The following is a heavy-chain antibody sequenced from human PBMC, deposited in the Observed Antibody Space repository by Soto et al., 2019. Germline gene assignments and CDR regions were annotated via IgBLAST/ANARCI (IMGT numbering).Heavy chain of an antibody. Sequence: QVQLVQSGAESKKPGASVKVSCKGSGYTFTGYYIHWVRQTPGQGPEWMGEISPQTGGTKYAQKYQGRVTMTRDTSITTVYMELSNLSPDDTAVYYCGRGRSGELVIFYWGQGTLVTVSS. J-gene: IGHJ4*02. CDR1: GYTFTGYY. CDR3: GRGRSGELVIFY. D-gene: IGHD1-26*01. CDR2: ISPQTGGT. V-gene: IGHV1-2*02.